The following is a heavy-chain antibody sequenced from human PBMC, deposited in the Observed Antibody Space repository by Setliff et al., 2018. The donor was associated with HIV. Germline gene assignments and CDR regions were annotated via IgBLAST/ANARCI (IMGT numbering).Heavy chain of an antibody. CDR3: AGGTWFDGLDS. V-gene: IGHV6-1*01. CDR1: GDSVSSTSGA. D-gene: IGHD3-9*01. CDR2: TYCRSEWKN. Sequence: SQTLSLTCVISGDSVSSTSGAWTWIRQSPSGGLEWLGRTYCRSEWKNDYAVSLKSRITVNADTSKNQFSLHLKSVTPEDSAVYYCAGGTWFDGLDSWSQGSLVTVSS. J-gene: IGHJ4*02.